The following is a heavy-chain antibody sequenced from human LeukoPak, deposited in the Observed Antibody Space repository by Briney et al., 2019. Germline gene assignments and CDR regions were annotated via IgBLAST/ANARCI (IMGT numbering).Heavy chain of an antibody. Sequence: GASVKVSCEASGGTFSSYAISWVRQAPGQGLEWMGWINPNSGGTNYAQKFQGRVTMTRDTSISTAYMELSRLRSDDTAVYYCARDCRINWFDPWGQGTLVTVSS. CDR1: GGTFSSYA. CDR3: ARDCRINWFDP. CDR2: INPNSGGT. V-gene: IGHV1-2*02. J-gene: IGHJ5*02.